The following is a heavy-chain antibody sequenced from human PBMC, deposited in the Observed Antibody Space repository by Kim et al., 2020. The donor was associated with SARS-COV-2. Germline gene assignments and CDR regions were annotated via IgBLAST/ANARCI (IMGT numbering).Heavy chain of an antibody. J-gene: IGHJ6*02. Sequence: SETLSLTCAVYGGSFSGYYWSWIRQPPGKGLEWIGEINHSGSTNYNPSLKSRVTISVDTSKNQFSLKLSSVTAADTAVYYCASQYSSGWYDGYYYYGMDVWGQGTTVTVSS. CDR3: ASQYSSGWYDGYYYYGMDV. V-gene: IGHV4-34*01. D-gene: IGHD6-19*01. CDR1: GGSFSGYY. CDR2: INHSGST.